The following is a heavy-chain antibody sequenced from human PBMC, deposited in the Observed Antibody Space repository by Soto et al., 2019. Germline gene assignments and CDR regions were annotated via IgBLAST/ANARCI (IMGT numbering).Heavy chain of an antibody. V-gene: IGHV1-69*04. J-gene: IGHJ4*02. D-gene: IGHD6-19*01. Sequence: SVKVSCKASGGTFSSYTISWVRQAPGQGLEWMGRIIPILGIANYAQKFQGRVTMTTDTSTNTAYMELRSLSSDDTAVYYCARDTTYSTGWPFNDWGQGTLVTVSS. CDR3: ARDTTYSTGWPFND. CDR1: GGTFSSYT. CDR2: IIPILGIA.